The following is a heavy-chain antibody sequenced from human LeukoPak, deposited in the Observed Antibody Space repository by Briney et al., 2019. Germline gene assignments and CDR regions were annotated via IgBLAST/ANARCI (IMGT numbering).Heavy chain of an antibody. Sequence: SETLSLTCAVYGGSFSGYYWGWIRQPPGKGLEWIGSIYYSGSTYYNPSLKSRVTISVDTSKNQFSLKLSSVTAADTAVYYCASVERITMIVVVITGAFDIWGQGTMVTVSS. J-gene: IGHJ3*02. CDR2: IYYSGST. CDR3: ASVERITMIVVVITGAFDI. D-gene: IGHD3-22*01. CDR1: GGSFSGYY. V-gene: IGHV4-39*01.